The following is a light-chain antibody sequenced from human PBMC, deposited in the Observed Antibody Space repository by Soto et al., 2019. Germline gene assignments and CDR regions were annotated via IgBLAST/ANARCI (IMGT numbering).Light chain of an antibody. J-gene: IGKJ4*01. CDR1: QSVSSY. CDR2: DAS. CDR3: QQRSNWEGLT. Sequence: EIVLTQSPATLSLSPGERATLSCRASQSVSSYLAWYQQKPGQAPRLLIYDASNSATGIPARFSGSGSGTDFTLTICSLEPEDFAVYYCQQRSNWEGLTFGGGTKVEIK. V-gene: IGKV3-11*01.